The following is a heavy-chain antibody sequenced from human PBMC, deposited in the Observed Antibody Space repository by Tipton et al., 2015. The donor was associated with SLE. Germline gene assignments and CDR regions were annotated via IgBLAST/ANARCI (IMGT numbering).Heavy chain of an antibody. V-gene: IGHV4-59*11. CDR3: ARGRLYVDD. CDR1: GGSISGQY. D-gene: IGHD3-16*02. Sequence: LRLSCSVSGGSISGQYWTWIRQPPGQGLEWIGYTYYNGNTLYKPSLKSRVTISLDTSKNQFSLRLSSVTAADTAVYYSARGRLYVDDWGQGTLVTVSP. J-gene: IGHJ4*02. CDR2: TYYNGNT.